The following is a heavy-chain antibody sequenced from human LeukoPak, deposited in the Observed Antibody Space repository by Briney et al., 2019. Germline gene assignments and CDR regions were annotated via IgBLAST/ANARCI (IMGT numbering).Heavy chain of an antibody. D-gene: IGHD4-23*01. V-gene: IGHV3-53*01. J-gene: IGHJ5*02. Sequence: GSLRLSCAASGFTVSSNYMSWVRQAPGKGLEWVSVIYSGGSTYYADSVKGRFTISRDNSKNTLYLQMNSLRAEDTAVYYCARAVRNQNWFDPWGQGTLVTVSS. CDR2: IYSGGST. CDR3: ARAVRNQNWFDP. CDR1: GFTVSSNY.